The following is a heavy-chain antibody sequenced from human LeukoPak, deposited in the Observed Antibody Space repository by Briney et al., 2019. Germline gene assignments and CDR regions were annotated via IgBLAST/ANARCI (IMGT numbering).Heavy chain of an antibody. Sequence: PSETLSLTCTVSGGSISSYYWSWIRQPPGKGLEWIGYIYYSGSTNYNPSLQSRVTISVDTSKNQFSLKLSSVTAADTAVYYCARLRARIAAAGHFDYWGQGTLVTVSS. CDR3: ARLRARIAAAGHFDY. CDR2: IYYSGST. CDR1: GGSISSYY. D-gene: IGHD6-13*01. V-gene: IGHV4-59*08. J-gene: IGHJ4*02.